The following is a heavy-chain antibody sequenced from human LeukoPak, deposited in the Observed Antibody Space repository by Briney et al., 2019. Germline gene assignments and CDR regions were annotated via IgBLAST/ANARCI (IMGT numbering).Heavy chain of an antibody. CDR2: IYHSGST. CDR3: ASGDGYNSFDY. D-gene: IGHD5-24*01. CDR1: GYSISSGYY. V-gene: IGHV4-38-2*02. Sequence: SETLSLTCTVSGYSISSGYYWGWIRQPPGKGLEWIGSIYHSGSTYYNPSLKSRVTISVDTSKNQFSLKLSSVTAADTAVYYCASGDGYNSFDYWGQGTLVTVSS. J-gene: IGHJ4*02.